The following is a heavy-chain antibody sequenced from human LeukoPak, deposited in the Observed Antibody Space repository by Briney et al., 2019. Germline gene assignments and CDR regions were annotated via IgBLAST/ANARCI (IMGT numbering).Heavy chain of an antibody. Sequence: SETLSLTCAVYGGSFSGYYWSWIRQPPGKGLESIGEINHSGSTNYNPSLKSRVTISVDTSKNQFSLKLSSVTAADTAVYYCARVKRFLVRNYYMDVWGKGTTVTVSS. D-gene: IGHD3-3*01. CDR1: GGSFSGYY. CDR3: ARVKRFLVRNYYMDV. J-gene: IGHJ6*03. CDR2: INHSGST. V-gene: IGHV4-34*01.